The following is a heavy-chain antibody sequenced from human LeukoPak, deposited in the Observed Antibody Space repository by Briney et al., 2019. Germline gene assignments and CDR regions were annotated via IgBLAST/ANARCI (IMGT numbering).Heavy chain of an antibody. CDR3: ARALYSSSIRFYYYMDV. J-gene: IGHJ6*03. D-gene: IGHD6-6*01. CDR2: MNPNSGNT. Sequence: ASVKVSCKASGYTFTSYGINWVRQATGQGLEWMGWMNPNSGNTGYAQKFQGRVTMTRNTSTSTAYMELSSLRSEDTAVYYCARALYSSSIRFYYYMDVWGKGTTVTVSS. V-gene: IGHV1-8*01. CDR1: GYTFTSYG.